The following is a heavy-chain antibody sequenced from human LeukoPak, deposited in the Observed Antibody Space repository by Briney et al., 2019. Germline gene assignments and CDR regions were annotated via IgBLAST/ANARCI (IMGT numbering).Heavy chain of an antibody. CDR3: ARVPEGQLTVDY. V-gene: IGHV3-21*01. CDR1: GFTFSSYS. J-gene: IGHJ4*02. CDR2: ISSSSSYI. D-gene: IGHD6-6*01. Sequence: GGSLRLSCAASGFTFSSYSMNWVRQAPGKGLEWVSSISSSSSYIYYADSVKDRFTISRDNAKNSLYLQMNSLRAEDTAVYYCARVPEGQLTVDYWGQGTLVTVSS.